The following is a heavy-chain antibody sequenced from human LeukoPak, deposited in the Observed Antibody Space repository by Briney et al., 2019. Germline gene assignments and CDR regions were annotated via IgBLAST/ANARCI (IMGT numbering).Heavy chain of an antibody. CDR1: GFTFTSSS. Sequence: SVKVSCKASGFTFTSSSIQWIRQARGQRLEWIGWIVGDSTDTYYAQRFQERVTIARDMSTSTAYLELSSLRSEDTAVYYCAADPDTTMAFDCWGNGTTVTVSS. V-gene: IGHV1-58*02. D-gene: IGHD5-18*01. CDR2: IVGDSTDT. CDR3: AADPDTTMAFDC. J-gene: IGHJ6*04.